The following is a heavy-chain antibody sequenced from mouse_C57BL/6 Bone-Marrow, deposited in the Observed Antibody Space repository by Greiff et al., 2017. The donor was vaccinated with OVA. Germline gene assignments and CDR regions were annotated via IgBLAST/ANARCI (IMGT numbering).Heavy chain of an antibody. CDR2: IRNKANNHAT. V-gene: IGHV6-6*01. D-gene: IGHD1-1*01. J-gene: IGHJ4*01. CDR1: GFTFSDAW. CDR3: TRGSKDYYAMDY. Sequence: EVKLVESGGGLVQPGGSMKLSCAASGFTFSDAWMDWVRQSPEKGLEWVAEIRNKANNHATYYAESVKGRFTISRDDSKSSVYLQMNSLRAEDTGIYYCTRGSKDYYAMDYWGQGTSVTVSS.